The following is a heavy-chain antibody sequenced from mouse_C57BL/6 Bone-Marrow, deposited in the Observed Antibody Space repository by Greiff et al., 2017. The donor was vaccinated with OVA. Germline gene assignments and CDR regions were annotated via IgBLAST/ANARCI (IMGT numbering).Heavy chain of an antibody. CDR2: IYPSDGST. D-gene: IGHD1-1*01. V-gene: IGHV1-85*01. CDR3: ARGDYGSSYWAWFAY. CDR1: GYTFTSYD. J-gene: IGHJ3*01. Sequence: QVQLQQSGPELVKPGASVKLSCKASGYTFTSYDINWVKQRPGQGLEWIGWIYPSDGSTTYNEKFKGKATLTVDTSSSTAYMELHSLTSETSAVFYCARGDYGSSYWAWFAYWGQGTLVTVSA.